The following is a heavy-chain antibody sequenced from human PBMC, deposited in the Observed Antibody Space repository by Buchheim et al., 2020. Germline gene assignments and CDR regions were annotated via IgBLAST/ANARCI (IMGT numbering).Heavy chain of an antibody. J-gene: IGHJ4*02. D-gene: IGHD3-22*01. CDR1: GYTFTGYY. Sequence: QVQLVQSGAEVKKPGASVKVSCKASGYTFTGYYMHWVRQAPGQGLEWMGWINPNSGDTKYAQKFQGRVTMTRDTSTSTAYMELRRLRSYDTAVYYCARIYGLYDSSGKGLYYFDYWGQGTL. V-gene: IGHV1-2*02. CDR2: INPNSGDT. CDR3: ARIYGLYDSSGKGLYYFDY.